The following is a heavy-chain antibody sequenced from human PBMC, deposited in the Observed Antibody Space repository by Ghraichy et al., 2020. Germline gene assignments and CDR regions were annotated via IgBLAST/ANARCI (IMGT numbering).Heavy chain of an antibody. V-gene: IGHV3-30*04. CDR1: GFTFSSYA. CDR2: ISYDGSNK. Sequence: GESLNISCAASGFTFSSYAMHWVRQAPGKGLEWVAVISYDGSNKYYADSVKGRFTISRVNSKNTLYLQMNSLRAEDTAVYYCARDEKDDSSGLGALGYWGQGTLVTVSS. J-gene: IGHJ4*02. D-gene: IGHD3-22*01. CDR3: ARDEKDDSSGLGALGY.